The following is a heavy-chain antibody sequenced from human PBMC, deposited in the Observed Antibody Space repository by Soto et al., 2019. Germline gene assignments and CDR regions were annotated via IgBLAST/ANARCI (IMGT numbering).Heavy chain of an antibody. Sequence: QVQLVESGGGVVQPGRSLRLSCAASGFTFSSYAMHWVRQAPGKGLEWVAVISYDGSNKYYADSVKGRFTISRDNSKNTLYLQMNSLRAEDTAVYYCARDSGSYSSSLAARLPDDYWGQGTLVTVS. CDR3: ARDSGSYSSSLAARLPDDY. CDR2: ISYDGSNK. J-gene: IGHJ4*02. V-gene: IGHV3-30-3*01. D-gene: IGHD6-6*01. CDR1: GFTFSSYA.